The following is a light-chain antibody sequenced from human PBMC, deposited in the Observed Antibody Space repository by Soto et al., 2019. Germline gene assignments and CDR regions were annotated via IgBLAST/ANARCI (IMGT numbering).Light chain of an antibody. CDR2: GAS. Sequence: IVMTQSPATLSVSSGETATLSCRASQYVSNKVAWYQQKPGQAPRLLIYGASTRATGLPARFSGSGSGTDFTLTISSLQSEDFAVYYCQQYNTWPPITFGQGTRLEIK. V-gene: IGKV3-15*01. CDR1: QYVSNK. J-gene: IGKJ5*01. CDR3: QQYNTWPPIT.